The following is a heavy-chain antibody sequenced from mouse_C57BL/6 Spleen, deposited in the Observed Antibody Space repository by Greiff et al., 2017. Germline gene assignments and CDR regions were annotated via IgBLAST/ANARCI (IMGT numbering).Heavy chain of an antibody. CDR3: ARPPITTVVDWYFDV. V-gene: IGHV1-72*01. J-gene: IGHJ1*03. D-gene: IGHD1-1*01. CDR2: IDPNSGGT. CDR1: GYTFTSYW. Sequence: QVQLQQPGAELVKPGASVKLSCKASGYTFTSYWMHWVKQRPGRGLEWIGRIDPNSGGTKYNEKFKSKATLTVDKPSSTAYMQLSSLTSEDSAVYYCARPPITTVVDWYFDVWGTGTTVTVSS.